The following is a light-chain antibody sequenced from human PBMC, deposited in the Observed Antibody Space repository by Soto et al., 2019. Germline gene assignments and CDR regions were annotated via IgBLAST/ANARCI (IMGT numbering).Light chain of an antibody. CDR3: GTWDNSLSAYV. Sequence: QSALTQPPSVSAAPGQKVTISCSGGGSNIGNNYVSWYQQLPGTAPTLLIYDNNRRPSGIPDRFSGSKSGTSATLGITGLQTGDEADYYCGTWDNSLSAYVFGTGTKVTVL. CDR2: DNN. CDR1: GSNIGNNY. V-gene: IGLV1-51*01. J-gene: IGLJ1*01.